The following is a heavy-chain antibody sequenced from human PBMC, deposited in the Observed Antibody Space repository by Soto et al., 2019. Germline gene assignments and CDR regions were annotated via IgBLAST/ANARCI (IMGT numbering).Heavy chain of an antibody. V-gene: IGHV4-39*01. Sequence: SETLSLTCTVSGGSISSSSYYWGWIRQPPGKGLEWIGSIYYSGSTYYNPSLKSRVTISVDTSKNQFSLKLSSVTAADTAVYYCACYGITMVRGVIINGYFFDFWAQRTLVTVSS. D-gene: IGHD3-10*01. CDR3: ACYGITMVRGVIINGYFFDF. J-gene: IGHJ4*02. CDR1: GGSISSSSYY. CDR2: IYYSGST.